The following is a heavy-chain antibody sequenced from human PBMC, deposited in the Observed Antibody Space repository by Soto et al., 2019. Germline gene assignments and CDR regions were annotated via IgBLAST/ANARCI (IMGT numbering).Heavy chain of an antibody. CDR1: GSTFSTYS. CDR3: ASSSGNNYGVGTNYYFDY. Sequence: ASVKVSCKTSGSTFSTYSIVWVRQAPGEGLEWMGGIIPLFGTANYAQKFQDRVTITADKSTNTAFMELSSLKSEDTAMYYCASSSGNNYGVGTNYYFDYWGQGTLVTV. V-gene: IGHV1-69*06. J-gene: IGHJ4*02. CDR2: IIPLFGTA. D-gene: IGHD1-26*01.